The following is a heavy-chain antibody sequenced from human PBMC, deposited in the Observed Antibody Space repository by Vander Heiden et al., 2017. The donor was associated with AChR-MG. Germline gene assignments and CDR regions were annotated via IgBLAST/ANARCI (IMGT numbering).Heavy chain of an antibody. Sequence: EVQLVESGVGLIHPGGSLRSSCAVPGFTVADYYMSCVRQAPGEGPEWPSLTYGGSVTYYADSVNGRFTLSRDASMNILYLQMNNLGADDTAIYYCARGIISTSPHDYWGQGTLVTVSS. CDR3: ARGIISTSPHDY. CDR2: TYGGSVT. CDR1: GFTVADYY. V-gene: IGHV3-53*01. D-gene: IGHD3-3*02. J-gene: IGHJ4*02.